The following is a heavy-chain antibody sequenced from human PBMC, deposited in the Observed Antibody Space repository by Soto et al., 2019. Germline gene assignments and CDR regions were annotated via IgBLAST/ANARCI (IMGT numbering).Heavy chain of an antibody. Sequence: GASVKVSCKASGYTFTSYAMHWVRQAPGQRLEWMGWINAGNGNTKYSQKFQGRVTITRDTSTSTAYMELSSLRSDDTAVYYCARGDPVPLPDTMVRGVITHDYWGQGTLVTVSS. CDR3: ARGDPVPLPDTMVRGVITHDY. V-gene: IGHV1-3*01. CDR1: GYTFTSYA. J-gene: IGHJ4*02. D-gene: IGHD3-10*01. CDR2: INAGNGNT.